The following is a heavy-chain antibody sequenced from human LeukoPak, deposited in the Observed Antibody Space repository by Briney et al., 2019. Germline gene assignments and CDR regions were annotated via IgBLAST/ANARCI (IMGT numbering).Heavy chain of an antibody. J-gene: IGHJ4*01. Sequence: GGSLRLSCAASGFTFSNAWMSWVRQAPGKGLEWVGRIKSKTDGGTTDYAAPVKGRFTISRDDSKNTLCVQMNSLKTEDTAVYYCTTDSGSYLIDYWGHGTLVTVSS. CDR1: GFTFSNAW. D-gene: IGHD1-26*01. V-gene: IGHV3-15*01. CDR3: TTDSGSYLIDY. CDR2: IKSKTDGGTT.